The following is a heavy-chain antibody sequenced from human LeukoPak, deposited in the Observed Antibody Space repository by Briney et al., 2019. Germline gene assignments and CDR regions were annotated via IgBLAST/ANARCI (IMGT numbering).Heavy chain of an antibody. CDR1: GGSFSGYH. CDR2: INHSGST. CDR3: ARSGHLLTVRSGDY. Sequence: SETLSLTCAVYGGSFSGYHWSWIRQPPGKGLEWIGEINHSGSTNYNPSLKSRVTISVDTSKNQFSLKLSSVTAADTAVYYCARSGHLLTVRSGDYWGQGTLVTVSS. D-gene: IGHD4-17*01. J-gene: IGHJ4*02. V-gene: IGHV4-34*01.